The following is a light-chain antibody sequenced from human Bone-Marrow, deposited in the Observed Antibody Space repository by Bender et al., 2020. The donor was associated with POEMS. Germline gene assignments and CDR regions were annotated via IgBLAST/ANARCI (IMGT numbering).Light chain of an antibody. V-gene: IGLV3-1*01. CDR1: KLGEEY. J-gene: IGLJ2*01. CDR2: QDT. Sequence: SYELTQPPSVSVSPGQTATITCSGEKLGEEYACWYQQKPGQSPVVVIYQDTKRPSGIPERFSGSTSGNTASLTISGTQTMDEADYYCQSWGSNTAVFGGATKLTVL. CDR3: QSWGSNTAV.